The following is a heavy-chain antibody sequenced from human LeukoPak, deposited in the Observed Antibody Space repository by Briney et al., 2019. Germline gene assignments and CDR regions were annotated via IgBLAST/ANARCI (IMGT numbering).Heavy chain of an antibody. D-gene: IGHD3-10*01. J-gene: IGHJ4*02. V-gene: IGHV3-21*01. Sequence: GGSLRLSCAASGFTFSSYSMNWVRQAPGKGLEWISSISSSSTYIYYADSVKGRFTISRDNAKNSLYLQMNSLRAEDTAVYYCAREGVLRGVSTTDYWGQGTLVTVSS. CDR1: GFTFSSYS. CDR2: ISSSSTYI. CDR3: AREGVLRGVSTTDY.